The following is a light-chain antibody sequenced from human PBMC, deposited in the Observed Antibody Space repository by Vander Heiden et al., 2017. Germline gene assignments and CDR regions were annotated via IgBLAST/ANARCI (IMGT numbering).Light chain of an antibody. J-gene: IGKJ4*01. Sequence: EIVLKQSPATLSLSQGERATLSCRASQSVSSYLAWYQQQPGQAPRLLIYDASTRATGIPARFSCSASWTVFTLTISSLEPEDFAVYYCQQRSNWLTFGGGTKVEIK. CDR2: DAS. V-gene: IGKV3-11*01. CDR1: QSVSSY. CDR3: QQRSNWLT.